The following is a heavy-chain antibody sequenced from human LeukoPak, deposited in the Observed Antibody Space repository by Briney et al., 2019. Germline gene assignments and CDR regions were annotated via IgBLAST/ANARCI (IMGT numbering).Heavy chain of an antibody. D-gene: IGHD1-26*01. V-gene: IGHV3-15*01. J-gene: IGHJ4*02. Sequence: GGSLRLSCAASGFTFSNAWMSWVRQAPGKGLEWVGRIKSKTDGGTTDYAAPVKGRFTISGDDSKNTLYLQRNSLKTEDTAVYYCTTDGWGATGFDYWGQGTLVTVSS. CDR3: TTDGWGATGFDY. CDR2: IKSKTDGGTT. CDR1: GFTFSNAW.